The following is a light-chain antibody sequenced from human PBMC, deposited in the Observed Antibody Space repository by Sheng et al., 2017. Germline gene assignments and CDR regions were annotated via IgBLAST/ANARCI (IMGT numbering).Light chain of an antibody. CDR2: DAS. V-gene: IGKV3-11*01. J-gene: IGKJ4*01. CDR1: QSVSSY. Sequence: EIVLTQSPATLSLSPGERATLSCRASQSVSSYLAWYQQKPGQAPRLLIYDASNRATGIPARFSGSGSGTDFTLTISSLEPEDFAVYYCQQRSNWPELTFGGRDQGGRSN. CDR3: QQRSNWPELT.